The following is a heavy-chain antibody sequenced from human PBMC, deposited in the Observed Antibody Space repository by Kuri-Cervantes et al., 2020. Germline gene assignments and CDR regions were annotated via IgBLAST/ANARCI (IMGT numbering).Heavy chain of an antibody. CDR1: GFTFSSHA. D-gene: IGHD6-19*01. V-gene: IGHV3-23*01. CDR2: ISGSGGST. CDR3: ARGAYSSGWYSDYYFDL. J-gene: IGHJ2*01. Sequence: GESLKISCAASGFTFSSHAMSWVRQAPGKGLEWVSAISGSGGSTYYADSVKGRFTISRDNSKNTLYLQMNSLRAEDTAVYYCARGAYSSGWYSDYYFDLWGRGTLVTVSS.